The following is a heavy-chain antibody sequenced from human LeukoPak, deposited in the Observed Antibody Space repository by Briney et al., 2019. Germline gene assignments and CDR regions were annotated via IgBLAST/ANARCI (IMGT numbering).Heavy chain of an antibody. J-gene: IGHJ4*02. D-gene: IGHD3-3*01. CDR2: INHSGST. Sequence: PSETLSLTCAVYGGSFSGYYWSWIRQPPGKGLEWIGEINHSGSTNYNPSLKSRVTISVDTSKNQFSLKLSSVTAADTAVYYCARAQYDFWSGWNDYWGQGTLVTVSS. CDR1: GGSFSGYY. CDR3: ARAQYDFWSGWNDY. V-gene: IGHV4-34*01.